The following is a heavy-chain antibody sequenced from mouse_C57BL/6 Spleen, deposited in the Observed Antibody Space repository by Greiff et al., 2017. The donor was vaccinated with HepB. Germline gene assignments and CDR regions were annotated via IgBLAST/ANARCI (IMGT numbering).Heavy chain of an antibody. D-gene: IGHD2-3*01. CDR1: GFTFSDFY. Sequence: EVQLVESGGRLVQSGRSLRLSCATSGFTFSDFYMEWVRQAPGKGLEWIAASRNKANDYTTEYSASVKGRFIVSRDTSQSILYLQMNALRAEDTAIYYCARADDGYLPMDYWGQGTSVTVSS. V-gene: IGHV7-1*01. CDR3: ARADDGYLPMDY. J-gene: IGHJ4*01. CDR2: SRNKANDYTT.